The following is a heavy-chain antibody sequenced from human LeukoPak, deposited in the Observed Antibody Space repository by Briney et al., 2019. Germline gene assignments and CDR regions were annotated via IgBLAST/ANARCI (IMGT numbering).Heavy chain of an antibody. CDR3: ARASYGDYGIDY. CDR1: GGSISSGGYY. D-gene: IGHD4-17*01. Sequence: PSETLSLTCTVSGGSISSGGYYWSWIRQHPGKGLEWIGYIYYSGSTYYNPSLKSRVTISVDTSKNQFSLKLSSVTAADTAVYYCARASYGDYGIDYWGQGTLVTVSS. CDR2: IYYSGST. J-gene: IGHJ4*02. V-gene: IGHV4-31*03.